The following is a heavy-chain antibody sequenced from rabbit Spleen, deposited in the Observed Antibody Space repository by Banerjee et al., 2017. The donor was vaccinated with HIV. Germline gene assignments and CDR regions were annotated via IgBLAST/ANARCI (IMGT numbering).Heavy chain of an antibody. V-gene: IGHV1S43*01. CDR3: VRGASSSGYYSL. D-gene: IGHD1-1*01. CDR2: IDLVFGST. Sequence: QSLEESGGGLVKPGGTLTLTCTASGFSFSSSDYICWVRQAPGKGLEWIGYIDLVFGSTFYATWVNGRFTISSHNAQNTLYLQVNSLTAADTATYFCVRGASSSGYYSLWGPGTLVTVS. J-gene: IGHJ6*01. CDR1: GFSFSSSDY.